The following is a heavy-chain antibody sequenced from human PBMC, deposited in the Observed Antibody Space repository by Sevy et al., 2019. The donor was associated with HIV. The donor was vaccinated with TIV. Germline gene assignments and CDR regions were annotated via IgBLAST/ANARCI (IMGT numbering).Heavy chain of an antibody. Sequence: GGSLRLSCAASGFSFSDYRMHWVRQAPGKGLEWVAVISYDGRNNKYNADSVKGRFTISRDNSKDTLDLQMKSLRAEDTAIYYCARDRGEILSSAFDYWGQGTLVTVSS. J-gene: IGHJ4*02. CDR3: ARDRGEILSSAFDY. CDR1: GFSFSDYR. CDR2: ISYDGRNNK. V-gene: IGHV3-30*03. D-gene: IGHD3-16*01.